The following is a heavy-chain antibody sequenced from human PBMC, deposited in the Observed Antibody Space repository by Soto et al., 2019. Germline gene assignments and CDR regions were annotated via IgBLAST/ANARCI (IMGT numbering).Heavy chain of an antibody. CDR3: ARDGK. J-gene: IGHJ4*02. V-gene: IGHV3-7*01. CDR1: GFIVSNFW. Sequence: GGSLRLSCAASGFIVSNFWMTWVRQAPGKGPEWVANIKQDGSEKYYVDSVKGRFTVSRDNAKNSLYLQMNSLRVEDTAVYYCARDGKWGQGTLVTVSS. D-gene: IGHD1-1*01. CDR2: IKQDGSEK.